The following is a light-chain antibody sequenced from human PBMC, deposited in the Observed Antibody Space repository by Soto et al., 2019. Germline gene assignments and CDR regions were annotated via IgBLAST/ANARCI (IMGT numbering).Light chain of an antibody. V-gene: IGKV3-15*01. Sequence: EIVMTQSPATLSVSPGERATLSCRASQSVSSNLAWYQQKPGQAPRLLIYGASTRATGIPARFSGSGSGTEFPLNLSSLQSEDFAVYYCQQYNNWLYTFGQGTKLEIK. J-gene: IGKJ2*01. CDR3: QQYNNWLYT. CDR2: GAS. CDR1: QSVSSN.